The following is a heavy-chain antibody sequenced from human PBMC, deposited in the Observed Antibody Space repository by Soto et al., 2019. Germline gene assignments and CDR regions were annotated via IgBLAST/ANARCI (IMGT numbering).Heavy chain of an antibody. Sequence: PXATLSLSSKVSGGSVNSASYYSRWIRQSPGQGLKWIGYIFYGGSANYNPSVKSRVTISVDTSNNQFSLKLTSVTAADTAVYYCENSFVSGWEYFDDWGQGTLVTVSS. V-gene: IGHV4-61*01. CDR2: IFYGGSA. CDR1: GGSVNSASYY. CDR3: ENSFVSGWEYFDD. D-gene: IGHD6-25*01. J-gene: IGHJ4*02.